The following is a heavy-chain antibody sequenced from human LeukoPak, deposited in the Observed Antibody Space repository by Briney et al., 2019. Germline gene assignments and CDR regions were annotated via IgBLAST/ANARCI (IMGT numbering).Heavy chain of an antibody. CDR3: AKDPTDSHYDFWSGYGYGMDV. CDR1: GFTVSSNY. CDR2: IYSGGST. V-gene: IGHV3-53*01. Sequence: PGGSLRLSCAASGFTVSSNYMSWVRQAPGKGLEWVSVIYSGGSTYYADSVKGRFTISRDNSKNTLYLQMNSLRAEDTAVYYCAKDPTDSHYDFWSGYGYGMDVWGQGTTVTVSS. J-gene: IGHJ6*02. D-gene: IGHD3-3*01.